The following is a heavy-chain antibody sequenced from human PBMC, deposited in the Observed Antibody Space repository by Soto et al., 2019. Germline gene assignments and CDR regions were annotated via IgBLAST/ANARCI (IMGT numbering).Heavy chain of an antibody. V-gene: IGHV4-59*01. CDR2: IYYSGST. CDR3: ARMEGGGYNQQLFDY. D-gene: IGHD5-12*01. CDR1: VVSISSYY. Sequence: SETLSLTCTVSVVSISSYYWSWIRHPPGKGLEWIGYIYYSGSTNYNPSLKSRVTISVDTSKNQFSLKLSSVTAADTAVYYCARMEGGGYNQQLFDYWGQGTLVTVSS. J-gene: IGHJ4*02.